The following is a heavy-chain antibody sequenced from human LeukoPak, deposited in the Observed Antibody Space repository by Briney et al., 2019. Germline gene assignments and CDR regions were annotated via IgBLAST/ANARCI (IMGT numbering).Heavy chain of an antibody. V-gene: IGHV3-64D*06. Sequence: GGSLRLSCSVSGCTFSTYVMHWVGQAPGKGLEYVSAISSNGDNTYYADSVKGRFTISRDNSKNTLYLQMSSLRADDTAVYYCVRGTGYWGQGTLVTVSS. J-gene: IGHJ4*02. CDR3: VRGTGY. CDR2: ISSNGDNT. CDR1: GCTFSTYV.